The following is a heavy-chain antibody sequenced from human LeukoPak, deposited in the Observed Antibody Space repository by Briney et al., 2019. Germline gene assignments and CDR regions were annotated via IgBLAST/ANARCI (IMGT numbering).Heavy chain of an antibody. CDR2: ISAYNGNT. Sequence: GASVKVSCKASGYTFTSYGISWVRQAPGQGLEWMGWISAYNGNTNYAQKLQGRVTMTTDTSTSTAYMELRSLRSDDTAVYYCARSPSGWYLYYYMDVWGKGTTVTISS. J-gene: IGHJ6*03. CDR1: GYTFTSYG. D-gene: IGHD6-19*01. V-gene: IGHV1-18*01. CDR3: ARSPSGWYLYYYMDV.